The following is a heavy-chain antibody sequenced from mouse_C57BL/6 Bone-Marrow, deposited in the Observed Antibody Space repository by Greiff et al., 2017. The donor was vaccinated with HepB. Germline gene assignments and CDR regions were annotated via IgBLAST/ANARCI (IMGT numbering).Heavy chain of an antibody. Sequence: VMLVESGPELVKPGASVKISCKASGYAFSSSWMNWVKQRPGKGLEWIGRIYPGDGDTNYNGKFKGKATLTADKSSSTAYMQLSSLTSEDSAVYFCARCYYGSSSFAYWGQGTLVTVSA. J-gene: IGHJ3*01. CDR1: GYAFSSSW. D-gene: IGHD1-1*01. V-gene: IGHV1-82*01. CDR2: IYPGDGDT. CDR3: ARCYYGSSSFAY.